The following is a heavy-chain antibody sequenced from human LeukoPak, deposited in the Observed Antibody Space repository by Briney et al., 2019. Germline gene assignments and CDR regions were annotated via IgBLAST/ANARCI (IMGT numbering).Heavy chain of an antibody. Sequence: QTGGSLRLSCAASGFSLTTYAMGWVRQAPGKGLEWVSVISDRGDSTYYADSVKGRFTISRDSSKNTLYLQMNSLGGEDTALYYCAKGNSGSYSQDWFDPWGQGTLVTVSS. CDR2: ISDRGDST. D-gene: IGHD1-26*01. V-gene: IGHV3-23*01. J-gene: IGHJ5*02. CDR3: AKGNSGSYSQDWFDP. CDR1: GFSLTTYA.